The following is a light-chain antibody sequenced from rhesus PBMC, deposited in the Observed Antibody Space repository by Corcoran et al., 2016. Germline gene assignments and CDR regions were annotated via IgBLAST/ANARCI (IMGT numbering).Light chain of an antibody. CDR3: QQYNKWYS. J-gene: IGKJ2*01. V-gene: IGKV3-35*01. CDR1: QSVSSN. Sequence: EIVMTQSPATLSLSPGERATLSCRASQSVSSNLAWYQQKPGQAPRLLIYYAANRATGIPDRFSGSGSGTDLTLTIEGLEPENVGSSYGQQYNKWYSFGQGTKVEVK. CDR2: YAA.